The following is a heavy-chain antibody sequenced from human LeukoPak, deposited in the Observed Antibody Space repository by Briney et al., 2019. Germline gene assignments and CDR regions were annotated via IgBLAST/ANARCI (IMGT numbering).Heavy chain of an antibody. D-gene: IGHD4-17*01. Sequence: GGSLRLSCEASGFAFSFFAMSWLRQAPGKGLEWVSALSGSGAATYYAASVKGRFTISRDNSKNTLYLQMNSLRAEDTAVYYCAKGGTTVTIDYWGQGTLVTVSS. J-gene: IGHJ4*02. CDR1: GFAFSFFA. CDR3: AKGGTTVTIDY. CDR2: LSGSGAAT. V-gene: IGHV3-23*01.